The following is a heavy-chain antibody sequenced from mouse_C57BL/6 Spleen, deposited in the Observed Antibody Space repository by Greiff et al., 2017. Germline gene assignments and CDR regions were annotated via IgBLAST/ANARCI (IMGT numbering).Heavy chain of an antibody. CDR3: AREGDSMITGWFAY. J-gene: IGHJ3*01. D-gene: IGHD2-4*01. CDR2: ISGGGGNT. V-gene: IGHV5-9*01. CDR1: GFTFSSYT. Sequence: EVQRVESGGGLVKPGGSLKLSCAASGFTFSSYTMSWVRQTPEKRLEWVATISGGGGNTYYPDSVKGRFTISRDNAKNTLYLQMSSLRSEDTALYYCAREGDSMITGWFAYWGQGTLVTVSA.